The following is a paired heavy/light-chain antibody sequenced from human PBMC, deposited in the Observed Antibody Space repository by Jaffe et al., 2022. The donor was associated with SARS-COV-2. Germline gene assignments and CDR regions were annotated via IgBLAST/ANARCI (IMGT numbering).Heavy chain of an antibody. J-gene: IGHJ1*01. V-gene: IGHV3-15*01. D-gene: IGHD3-10*01. Sequence: EVQLVESGGGLVKPEGSLRLSCATSGFRFSDAWMTWVRQAPGKGLEWVGRIKSKTDGGTTDYAGSVKGRFTISRDDSENTLYLQMNTLKSGDTAVYHCTTGGYGSGTYPQEHWGQGILVTVSS. CDR3: TTGGYGSGTYPQEH. CDR2: IKSKTDGGTT. CDR1: GFRFSDAW.
Light chain of an antibody. Sequence: DIQMTQSPSSLSASVGDRVTITCRASQSISNCLHWYQQKPGKAPKLLIYGASSLQSGVPSRFSGSGSGTDFTLTISSLQPDDFAAYYCQQSYSTPLTFGGGTKVDVK. V-gene: IGKV1-39*01. J-gene: IGKJ4*01. CDR2: GAS. CDR1: QSISNC. CDR3: QQSYSTPLT.